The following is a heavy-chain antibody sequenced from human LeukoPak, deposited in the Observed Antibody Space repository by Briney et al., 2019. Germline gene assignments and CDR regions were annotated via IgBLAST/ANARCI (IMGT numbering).Heavy chain of an antibody. Sequence: PSETLSLTCTVSGGSISSSSYYWGWIRQPPGKGLEWIGSIYYSGRTYYNPSLKSRVTISVDTSKNHFSLKLTSVTAADTAVYYCAKTRAYRALDAFDIWGQGTMVTVSS. CDR2: IYYSGRT. D-gene: IGHD3/OR15-3a*01. CDR3: AKTRAYRALDAFDI. V-gene: IGHV4-39*02. J-gene: IGHJ3*02. CDR1: GGSISSSSYY.